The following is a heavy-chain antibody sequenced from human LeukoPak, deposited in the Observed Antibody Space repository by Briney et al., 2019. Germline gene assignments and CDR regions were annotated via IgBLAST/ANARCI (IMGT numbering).Heavy chain of an antibody. V-gene: IGHV4-34*01. J-gene: IGHJ4*02. CDR3: ARGLRSGRRAAAVDFDY. D-gene: IGHD6-13*01. Sequence: TSETLSLTCAVYGGSFSGYYWSWIRQPPGKGLEWIGEINHSGSTNYNPSLKSRVTISVDTSKNQFSLKLSSATAADTAVYYCARGLRSGRRAAAVDFDYWGQGTLVTVSS. CDR2: INHSGST. CDR1: GGSFSGYY.